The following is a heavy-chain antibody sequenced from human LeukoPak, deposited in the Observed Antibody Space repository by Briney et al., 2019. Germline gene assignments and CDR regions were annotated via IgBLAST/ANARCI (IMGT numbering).Heavy chain of an antibody. J-gene: IGHJ4*02. CDR1: GFTVSSNY. CDR2: IYSDGTS. Sequence: GGSLRLSCAASGFTVSSNYMSWVRQAPGKGLEWVSVIYSDGTSYYADSVKARFSISRDNSKNSLYLQMNSLRVEDTAMYYCTKTGGPWDWGQGTLVTVSS. V-gene: IGHV3-53*01. D-gene: IGHD7-27*01. CDR3: TKTGGPWD.